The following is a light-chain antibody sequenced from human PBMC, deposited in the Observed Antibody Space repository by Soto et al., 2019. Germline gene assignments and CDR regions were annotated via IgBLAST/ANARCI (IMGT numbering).Light chain of an antibody. CDR3: QQYDVWPPFT. CDR1: PSVNIY. Sequence: EIVMTQSPATLSLSPGERATLSCSASPSVNIYLAWYQQKPGQAPRLLIYGAFNRATGIPARFSGSGSGTEFNLTISSLESEDFAIYFCQQYDVWPPFTFGQGTQVEIK. J-gene: IGKJ5*01. V-gene: IGKV3D-15*01. CDR2: GAF.